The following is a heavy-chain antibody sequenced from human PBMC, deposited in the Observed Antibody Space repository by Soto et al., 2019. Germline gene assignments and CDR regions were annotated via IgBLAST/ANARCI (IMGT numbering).Heavy chain of an antibody. CDR2: TRNKVYSYTT. Sequence: GGSLRLSCAASGFSLSDHYMDWVRQAPGKGLEWIGRTRNKVYSYTTEYAASLKGRFTISRGDSKDSLYLHMNSLKTEDTAIYYCVTSRPISSWSGFDSRGQGALVTVSS. V-gene: IGHV3-72*01. CDR3: VTSRPISSWSGFDS. J-gene: IGHJ4*02. D-gene: IGHD6-13*01. CDR1: GFSLSDHY.